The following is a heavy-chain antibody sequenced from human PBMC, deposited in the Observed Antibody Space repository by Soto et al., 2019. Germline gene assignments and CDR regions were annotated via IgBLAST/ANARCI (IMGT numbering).Heavy chain of an antibody. Sequence: GASVRVSCKASGYTFTSYGISWVRQAPGQGLEWMGWISAYNGNTNYAQKLQGRVTMTTDTSTSTAYMELRSLRSDDTAVYYCARETQYSSGWYYFDYWGQGTLVTVSS. CDR3: ARETQYSSGWYYFDY. CDR2: ISAYNGNT. J-gene: IGHJ4*02. V-gene: IGHV1-18*01. D-gene: IGHD6-19*01. CDR1: GYTFTSYG.